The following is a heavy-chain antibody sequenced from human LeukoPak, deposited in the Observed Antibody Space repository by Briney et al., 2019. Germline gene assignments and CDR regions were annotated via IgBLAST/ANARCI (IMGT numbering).Heavy chain of an antibody. CDR1: GYILISYN. J-gene: IGHJ4*02. V-gene: IGHV1-46*01. Sequence: ASVKVSCKASGYILISYNMHWVRQAPGQGLEWLGIINPSGGDTKYAQKFQGRVTLTRDRSTSTVYMELSSLTSDDTAVYYCARTRSSSSSWYGQFDYWGQGTLVTVSS. D-gene: IGHD6-13*01. CDR2: INPSGGDT. CDR3: ARTRSSSSSWYGQFDY.